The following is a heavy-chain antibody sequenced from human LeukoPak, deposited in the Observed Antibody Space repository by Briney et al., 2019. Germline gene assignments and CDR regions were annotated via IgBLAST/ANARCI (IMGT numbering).Heavy chain of an antibody. D-gene: IGHD6-6*01. CDR2: IYSGDSGT. CDR1: GYSFTSYW. CDR3: ATTSNSYSSFFILDY. V-gene: IGHV5-51*01. Sequence: GESLQISCKGSGYSFTSYWIGWVRQMPAKGLEWMVVIYSGDSGTRYSPSFPAQVTISAAKSISTASLHWSSLKASDPAMYYCATTSNSYSSFFILDYWGQGTLVTVSS. J-gene: IGHJ4*02.